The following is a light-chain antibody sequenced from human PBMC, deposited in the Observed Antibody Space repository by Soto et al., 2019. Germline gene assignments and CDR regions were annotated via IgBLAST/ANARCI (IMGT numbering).Light chain of an antibody. V-gene: IGKV1-5*01. CDR1: QSISGW. J-gene: IGKJ1*01. Sequence: DIPMTQSPSTLSASVGDRVTITCRASQSISGWLAWYQQKPGKAPKLLIYDASSLESGVPSRFSGSGSGTEFTLTISSLQPDDFATYYCQQYNSYRTFGQGTKVDTK. CDR2: DAS. CDR3: QQYNSYRT.